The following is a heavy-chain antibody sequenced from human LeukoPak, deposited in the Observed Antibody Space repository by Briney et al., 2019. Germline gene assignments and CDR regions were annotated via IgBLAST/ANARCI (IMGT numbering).Heavy chain of an antibody. D-gene: IGHD3-9*01. CDR3: ARDFQYYDILTGYFYSRWFDP. J-gene: IGHJ5*02. Sequence: SDTLSLTCAVYGGSFSGYFWTWIRQSPGKGLEWIGEINDSGSTNYNPSLKSRVTISVDTSKNQFSLKLSSVTAADTAVYYCARDFQYYDILTGYFYSRWFDPWGQGTLVTVSS. CDR1: GGSFSGYF. CDR2: INDSGST. V-gene: IGHV4-34*01.